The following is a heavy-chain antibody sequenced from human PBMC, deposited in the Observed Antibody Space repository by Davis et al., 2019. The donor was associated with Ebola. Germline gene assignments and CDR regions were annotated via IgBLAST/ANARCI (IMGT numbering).Heavy chain of an antibody. D-gene: IGHD3-10*01. CDR2: MNPNSGNT. V-gene: IGHV1-8*01. CDR1: GYTFTSHD. Sequence: ASVKDSCKASGYTFTSHDISWVRQATGQGLEWMGWMNPNSGNTGYAQKFQGRITMTRNTPISTAYMELRSLRSDDTAVYYCARDQRAITMVSFFDYWGQGTLVTVSS. J-gene: IGHJ4*02. CDR3: ARDQRAITMVSFFDY.